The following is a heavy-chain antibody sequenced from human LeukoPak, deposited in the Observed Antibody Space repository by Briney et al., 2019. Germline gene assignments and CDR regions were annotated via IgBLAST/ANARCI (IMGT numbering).Heavy chain of an antibody. CDR3: AKAPVTTCSGAYCYPFDY. D-gene: IGHD2-15*01. Sequence: GGSLRLSCAASGFTFDDYAMHWVRQAPGKGLEWVSGISWNSGSLDYADSVRGRFTISRDNAKNSLYLQMNSLRAEDAAVYYCAKAPVTTCSGAYCYPFDYWGQGTLVTVSS. J-gene: IGHJ4*02. CDR1: GFTFDDYA. CDR2: ISWNSGSL. V-gene: IGHV3-9*01.